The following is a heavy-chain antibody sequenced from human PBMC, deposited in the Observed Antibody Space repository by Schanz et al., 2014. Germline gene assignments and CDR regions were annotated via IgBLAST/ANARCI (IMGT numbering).Heavy chain of an antibody. V-gene: IGHV3-7*04. D-gene: IGHD3-10*01. J-gene: IGHJ4*02. Sequence: EVQLVESGGGLVQPGGSLRLSCAASGFTFSSYCINWVRQAPGKGLEWVANINQDGSEKYYVDSVKGRFTISRDNSKDTLYLQMSGLTPEDTAVYYCARGPIPIQGVPMDFWGQGTLVTGSS. CDR2: INQDGSEK. CDR1: GFTFSSYC. CDR3: ARGPIPIQGVPMDF.